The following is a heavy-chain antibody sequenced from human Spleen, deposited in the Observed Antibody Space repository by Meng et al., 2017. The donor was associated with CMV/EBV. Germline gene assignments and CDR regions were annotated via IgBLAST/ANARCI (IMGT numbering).Heavy chain of an antibody. J-gene: IGHJ5*02. D-gene: IGHD2-2*01. V-gene: IGHV1-18*01. CDR2: TSAYNGNT. CDR3: ARDQAAIIYNWFDP. Sequence: AAGYTFTSYGISWVRQAPGQGLEWMGWTSAYNGNTNYAQKLQGRVTMTTDTSTSTAYMELRSLRSDDTAVYYCARDQAAIIYNWFDPWGQGTLVTVSS. CDR1: GYTFTSYG.